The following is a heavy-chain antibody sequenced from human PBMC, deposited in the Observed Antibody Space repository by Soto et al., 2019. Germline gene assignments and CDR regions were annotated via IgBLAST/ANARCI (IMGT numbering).Heavy chain of an antibody. J-gene: IGHJ5*02. V-gene: IGHV1-2*04. CDR1: GYTFTGYY. D-gene: IGHD2-15*01. CDR3: AIQGGDCSGGSCHPFDPNWFDP. Sequence: GASVKVSCKASGYTFTGYYMHWVRQAPGQGLEWMGWINPNSGGTNYAQKFQGWVTMTRDTSISTAYMELSRLRSDDTAVYYCAIQGGDCSGGSCHPFDPNWFDPWGQGTLVTVSS. CDR2: INPNSGGT.